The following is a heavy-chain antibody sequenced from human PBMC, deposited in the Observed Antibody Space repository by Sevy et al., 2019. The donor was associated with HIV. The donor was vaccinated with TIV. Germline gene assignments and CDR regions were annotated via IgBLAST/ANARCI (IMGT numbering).Heavy chain of an antibody. CDR1: GFTFSSYS. CDR2: ISSSSSYI. CDR3: ARGAGYYYDSSGYYTFDY. Sequence: GGSLRLSCAASGFTFSSYSMNWVRQAPGKGLEWVSSISSSSSYIYYADSVKGRFTISRDNTKNSLYLQMNSLRAEDTAVYYSARGAGYYYDSSGYYTFDYWGQGTLVTVSS. D-gene: IGHD3-22*01. J-gene: IGHJ4*02. V-gene: IGHV3-21*01.